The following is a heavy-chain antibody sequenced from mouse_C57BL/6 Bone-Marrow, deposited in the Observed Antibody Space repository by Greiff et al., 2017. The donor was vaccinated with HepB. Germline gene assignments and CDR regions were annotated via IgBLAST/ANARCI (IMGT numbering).Heavy chain of an antibody. J-gene: IGHJ3*01. CDR2: INPGSGGT. Sequence: QVQLQQSGAELVRPGTSVKVSCKASGYAFTNYLIEWVKQRPGQGLEWIGVINPGSGGTNYNEKFKGKATLTADKSTSTAYMQHSSLTSEDSAVYFSAREGNIEYSNWDWFEYWGQGTLVTVSA. CDR3: AREGNIEYSNWDWFEY. D-gene: IGHD2-5*01. V-gene: IGHV1-54*01. CDR1: GYAFTNYL.